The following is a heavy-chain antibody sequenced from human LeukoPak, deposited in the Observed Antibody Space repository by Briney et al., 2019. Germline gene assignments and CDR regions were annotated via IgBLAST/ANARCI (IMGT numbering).Heavy chain of an antibody. CDR2: IYYSGST. CDR3: ARAYYDSSGPWYFVL. Sequence: SETLSLTCTVSGGSISSGDYYWSWIRQPPGKGLEWIGYIYYSGSTYYNPSLKSRVTISVDTSKNQFSLKLSSVTAADTAVYYCARAYYDSSGPWYFVLWGRGTLVTVSS. CDR1: GGSISSGDYY. D-gene: IGHD3-22*01. J-gene: IGHJ2*01. V-gene: IGHV4-30-4*08.